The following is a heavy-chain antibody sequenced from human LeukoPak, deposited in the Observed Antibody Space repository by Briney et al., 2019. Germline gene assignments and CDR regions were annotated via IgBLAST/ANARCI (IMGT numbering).Heavy chain of an antibody. CDR3: ARPNNYYDDNGYYNYFDP. CDR2: ISANSGKT. J-gene: IGHJ5*02. Sequence: GASVKVSCKTSGYTFSSHGITWVRQAPGQGLEWMGWISANSGKTYYAQKFQGRVTMTTDTSTSTAYMELRSLRSVDTAVYYCARPNNYYDDNGYYNYFDPWGQGTLVTVSS. V-gene: IGHV1-18*01. CDR1: GYTFSSHG. D-gene: IGHD3-22*01.